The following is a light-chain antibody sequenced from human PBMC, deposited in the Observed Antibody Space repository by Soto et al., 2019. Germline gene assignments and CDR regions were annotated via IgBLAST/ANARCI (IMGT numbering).Light chain of an antibody. CDR1: SRDVGAYKY. V-gene: IGLV2-8*01. CDR3: SSYAGNNKAV. J-gene: IGLJ2*01. CDR2: EVN. Sequence: QSALTQPPSASGSPGQSVTISCTGTSRDVGAYKYVSWYQQHPGKAPKLMIYEVNKRPSGVPDRFSGSKSGNTDSLAVSGLQAEAEADYYFSSYAGNNKAVFGGGTKLTV.